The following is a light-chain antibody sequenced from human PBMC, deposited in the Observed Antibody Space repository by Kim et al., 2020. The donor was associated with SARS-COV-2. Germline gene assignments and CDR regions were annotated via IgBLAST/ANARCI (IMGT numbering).Light chain of an antibody. Sequence: EIVLTQSPGTLSLSPGERATLSCRASQSVSNNYLAWYQHKPGQAPRLLIYGASSRATDIPDRFSGSGSGTHFTLTITRLEPEDFAVFFCQQYGASPQTFGQGTKVEIK. CDR3: QQYGASPQT. V-gene: IGKV3-20*01. CDR2: GAS. J-gene: IGKJ1*01. CDR1: QSVSNNY.